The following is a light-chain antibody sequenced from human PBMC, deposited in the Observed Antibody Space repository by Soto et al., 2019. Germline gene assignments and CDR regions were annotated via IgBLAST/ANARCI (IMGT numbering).Light chain of an antibody. CDR1: QSVSSSY. J-gene: IGKJ2*01. CDR2: GAS. Sequence: EICLTKSPGTLSFSQGERATLSCRAGQSVSSSYLTGYQQKPAKAPRLLIYGASGRATGIPDRFSGSGSGTDFTLTISRLEPEDFAVYYCQQYGSLYTFGQGTKVEIK. CDR3: QQYGSLYT. V-gene: IGKV3-20*01.